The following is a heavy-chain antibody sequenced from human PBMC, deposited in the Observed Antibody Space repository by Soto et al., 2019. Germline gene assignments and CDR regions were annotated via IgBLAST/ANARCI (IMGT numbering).Heavy chain of an antibody. D-gene: IGHD6-19*01. V-gene: IGHV4-34*01. CDR1: GGSFSGYY. CDR3: EKGYGYSSGWYYY. CDR2: INHSGSP. Sequence: SETLSLTCAVYGGSFSGYYWSWIRQPPGKGLEWIGEINHSGSPNYNPSLKSRVTISVGTSKNQFSLRLSSVTAADTAVYYCEKGYGYSSGWYYYWGQKTRVTAPQ. J-gene: IGHJ4*02.